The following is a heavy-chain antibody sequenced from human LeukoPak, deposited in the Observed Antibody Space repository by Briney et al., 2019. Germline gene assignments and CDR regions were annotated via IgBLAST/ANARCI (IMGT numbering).Heavy chain of an antibody. CDR1: GGSFSGYY. Sequence: SETLSLTCAVYGGSFSGYYWSWIRQPPGKGLEWIGEINHSGSTNYNPSLKSRVTISVDTFRNQFSLKLTSVTAADTAIYYCAKSDYYGASDYWGEGTLVTVSS. D-gene: IGHD3-10*01. J-gene: IGHJ4*02. CDR2: INHSGST. V-gene: IGHV4-34*01. CDR3: AKSDYYGASDY.